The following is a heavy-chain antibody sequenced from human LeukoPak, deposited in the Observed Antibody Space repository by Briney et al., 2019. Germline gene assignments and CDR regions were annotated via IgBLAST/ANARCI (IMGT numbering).Heavy chain of an antibody. CDR1: GFTFSSYA. V-gene: IGHV3-30*03. Sequence: GRSLRLSCAASGFTFSSYAIHWVRQAPGKGLEWVAVISSDGSDKYYADSVKGRFTISRDNSKNTLYLQMNSLRAEDTAVYYCARDNGGLDAFDICGQGTMVTVSS. D-gene: IGHD2-8*01. CDR2: ISSDGSDK. CDR3: ARDNGGLDAFDI. J-gene: IGHJ3*02.